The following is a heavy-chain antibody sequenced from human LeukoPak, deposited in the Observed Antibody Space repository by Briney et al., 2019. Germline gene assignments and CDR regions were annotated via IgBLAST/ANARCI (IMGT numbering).Heavy chain of an antibody. CDR3: AKDSGDILTGYYTSFDY. D-gene: IGHD3-9*01. Sequence: GGSLRLSCAASGFTFSSYGMHWVRQAPGKGLEWVAVIWYDGSNKYYADSVKGRFTISRDNSKTTLYLQMNSLRAEDTAVYYCAKDSGDILTGYYTSFDYWGQGTLVTVSS. CDR1: GFTFSSYG. CDR2: IWYDGSNK. J-gene: IGHJ4*02. V-gene: IGHV3-33*06.